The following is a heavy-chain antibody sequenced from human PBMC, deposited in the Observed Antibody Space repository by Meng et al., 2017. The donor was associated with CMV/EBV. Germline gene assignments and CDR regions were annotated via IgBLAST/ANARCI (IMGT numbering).Heavy chain of an antibody. CDR3: ARDTMMIMSFDH. CDR1: GYTFTRHG. CDR2: ISGYNDNT. V-gene: IGHV1-18*01. Sequence: QVQLVQSGAEVRKPGASVKVSCKASGYTFTRHGISWVRQASGQGLEWMGWISGYNDNTKYARHLQGRVTMTTDTSTNTAYMELRSLRSDDTAIYYCARDTMMIMSFDHWGPGTLVTVSS. D-gene: IGHD3-22*01. J-gene: IGHJ4*02.